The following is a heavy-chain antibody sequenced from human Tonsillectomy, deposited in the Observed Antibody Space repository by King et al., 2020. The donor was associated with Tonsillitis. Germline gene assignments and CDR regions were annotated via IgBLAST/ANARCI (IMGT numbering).Heavy chain of an antibody. CDR3: GRGGVGSGRVDF. Sequence: QLQESGPGLLKPSETLTLTCAVSGFSINDGYYLDWNRQPPGKGLEWIARIHHVGNTYYNPSLKSRVTISVDTSKNQFSLKLNSVTAADTALYFCGRGGVGSGRVDFWGQGTLVTVST. J-gene: IGHJ4*02. V-gene: IGHV4-38-2*01. CDR2: IHHVGNT. CDR1: GFSINDGYY. D-gene: IGHD3-10*01.